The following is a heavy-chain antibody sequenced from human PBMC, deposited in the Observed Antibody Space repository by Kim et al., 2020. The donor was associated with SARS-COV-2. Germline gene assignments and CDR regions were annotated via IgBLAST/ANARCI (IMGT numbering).Heavy chain of an antibody. J-gene: IGHJ6*02. V-gene: IGHV4-39*01. D-gene: IGHD6-25*01. CDR2: IYYSGST. Sequence: SETLSLTCTVSGGSISSSSYYWGWIRQPPGKGLEWIGSIYYSGSTYYNPSLKSRVTISVDTSKNQFSLKLSSVTAADTAVYSCARPARDYYYGMDVWGQGTTVPVSS. CDR1: GGSISSSSYY. CDR3: ARPARDYYYGMDV.